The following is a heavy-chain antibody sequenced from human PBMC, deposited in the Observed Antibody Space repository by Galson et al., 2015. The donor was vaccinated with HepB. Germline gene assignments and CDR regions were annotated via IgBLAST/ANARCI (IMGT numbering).Heavy chain of an antibody. V-gene: IGHV3-33*01. CDR1: GFTFSSYG. Sequence: SLRLSCAASGFTFSSYGMHWVRQAPGKGLEWVAVIWYDGSNKYYADSVKGRFTISRDNSKNTLYLQMNSLRAEDTAVYYCARALPRSYYGDFNFDYWGQGTLVTVSS. J-gene: IGHJ4*02. CDR3: ARALPRSYYGDFNFDY. CDR2: IWYDGSNK. D-gene: IGHD4-17*01.